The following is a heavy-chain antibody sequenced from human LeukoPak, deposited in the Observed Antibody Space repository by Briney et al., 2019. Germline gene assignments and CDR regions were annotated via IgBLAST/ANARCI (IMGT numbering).Heavy chain of an antibody. CDR3: AREDHLAVPGLDY. Sequence: GGSLRLSCAASGFTFSSYSMNWVRQAPGKGLEWVSYISSSSSTIYYADPVKGRFTISRDNAKNSLYLQMNSLRAEDTAVYYCAREDHLAVPGLDYWGQGTLVTVSS. CDR1: GFTFSSYS. J-gene: IGHJ4*02. CDR2: ISSSSSTI. V-gene: IGHV3-48*01.